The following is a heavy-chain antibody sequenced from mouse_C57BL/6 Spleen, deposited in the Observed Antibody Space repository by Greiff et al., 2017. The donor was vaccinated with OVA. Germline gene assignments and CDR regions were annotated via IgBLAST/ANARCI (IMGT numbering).Heavy chain of an antibody. V-gene: IGHV1-82*01. CDR1: GYAFSSSW. CDR2: IYPGDGDT. CDR3: ARRRTMEGYFDV. Sequence: VQLQQSGPELVKPGASVKISCKASGYAFSSSWMNWVKQRPGQGLEWIGRIYPGDGDTNYNGKFKGKATLTADKSSSTAYMQLSSLTSEDAAVYFCARRRTMEGYFDVWGTGTTVTVSS. D-gene: IGHD1-1*02. J-gene: IGHJ1*03.